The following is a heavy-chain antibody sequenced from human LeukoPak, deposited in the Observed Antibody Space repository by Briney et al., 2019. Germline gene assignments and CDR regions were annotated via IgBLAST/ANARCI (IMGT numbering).Heavy chain of an antibody. D-gene: IGHD2-2*01. Sequence: ASVKVSCKASGYTFTSYYMHWVRQAPGQGLEWMGIINPSGGSTSYAQKFQGRVTMTRDTSTSTVYMELSSLRSEDTAVYYCASLYCSSTSCPLGTDFDYWGQGTLVTVSS. CDR3: ASLYCSSTSCPLGTDFDY. CDR2: INPSGGST. J-gene: IGHJ4*02. CDR1: GYTFTSYY. V-gene: IGHV1-46*01.